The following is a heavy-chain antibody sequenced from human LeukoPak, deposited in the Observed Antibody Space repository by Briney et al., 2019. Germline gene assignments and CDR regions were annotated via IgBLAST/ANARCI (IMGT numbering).Heavy chain of an antibody. CDR3: ASGSYFGY. CDR1: GGSFSGYY. CDR2: IYYTGST. D-gene: IGHD1-26*01. V-gene: IGHV4-31*11. J-gene: IGHJ4*02. Sequence: SETLSLTCAVYGGSFSGYYWSWIRQHPGKGPEWIGYIYYTGSTYHNPSLESRVTISVDTSKNQFSLKLSSVTAADTAVYYCASGSYFGYWGQGTLVTVSS.